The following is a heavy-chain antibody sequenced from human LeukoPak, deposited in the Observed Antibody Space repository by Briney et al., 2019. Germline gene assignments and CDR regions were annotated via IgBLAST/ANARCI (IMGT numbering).Heavy chain of an antibody. CDR1: GYSISSGYY. CDR2: IYHSGST. J-gene: IGHJ5*02. V-gene: IGHV4-38-2*01. CDR3: ARPLDNCGGDCPSHNWFDP. Sequence: PSETLSLTCAVSGYSISSGYYWGWIRQPQGKGLEWIGRIYHSGSTYYNPSLKSRVTISVDTSTNQFSLKLSSVTAADAAVYYCARPLDNCGGDCPSHNWFDPWGQGTLVTVSS. D-gene: IGHD2-21*01.